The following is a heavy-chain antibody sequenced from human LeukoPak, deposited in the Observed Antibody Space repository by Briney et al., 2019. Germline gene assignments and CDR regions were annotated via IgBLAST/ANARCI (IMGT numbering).Heavy chain of an antibody. V-gene: IGHV4-34*01. CDR1: GGSFSGYY. CDR3: ARSGYDDNWFDP. Sequence: SETLSLTCAVYGGSFSGYYWNWIRQPPGKGLEWIGEINHSGSTNYNPSLKSRVTISVDTSKNQFSLKLSSVTAADTAVYYCARSGYDDNWFDPWGQGTLVTASS. J-gene: IGHJ5*02. CDR2: INHSGST. D-gene: IGHD5-12*01.